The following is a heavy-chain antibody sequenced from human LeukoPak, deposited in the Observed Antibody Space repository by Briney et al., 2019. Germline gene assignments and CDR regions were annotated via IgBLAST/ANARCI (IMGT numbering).Heavy chain of an antibody. Sequence: PGGSLRLSCAASGFTFSDYYMSWIRQAPGKGLEWIGEINQSGSTNYNPSLKSRVTISVDTSKNQFSLKLSSVTAADTAVYYCAREEITFGETYWGQGTLVTVSS. D-gene: IGHD3-16*01. CDR3: AREEITFGETY. V-gene: IGHV4-34*01. CDR2: INQSGST. J-gene: IGHJ4*02. CDR1: GFTFSDYY.